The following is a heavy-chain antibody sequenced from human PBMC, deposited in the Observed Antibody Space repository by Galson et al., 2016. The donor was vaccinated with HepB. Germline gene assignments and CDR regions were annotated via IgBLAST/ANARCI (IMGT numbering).Heavy chain of an antibody. D-gene: IGHD1-26*01. J-gene: IGHJ4*02. V-gene: IGHV1-3*01. CDR3: AREGNYYTPDY. CDR1: AYTFTNYA. Sequence: SVKVSCKASAYTFTNYAIHWVRQAPGQGLEWMGWVIPGNGDTKYSQTFQGRVTFARDTSANTAYMELSSLRSEDTAVYYCAREGNYYTPDYWGQGTLVTVSS. CDR2: VIPGNGDT.